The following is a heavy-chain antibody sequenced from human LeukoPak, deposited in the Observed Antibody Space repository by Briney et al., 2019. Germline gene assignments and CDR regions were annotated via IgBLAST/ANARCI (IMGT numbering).Heavy chain of an antibody. CDR1: GGSITSYS. D-gene: IGHD4-17*01. J-gene: IGHJ3*02. V-gene: IGHV4-59*08. CDR3: ARRTTHGDYSASAFDI. Sequence: SETLSLTCIVSGGSITSYSWGWIRQPAGKGLEWIGYIYYSGSTNYNPSLKSRVTISVDTSKNQFSLKLSSVTAADTAVYYCARRTTHGDYSASAFDIWGQGTMVTVSS. CDR2: IYYSGST.